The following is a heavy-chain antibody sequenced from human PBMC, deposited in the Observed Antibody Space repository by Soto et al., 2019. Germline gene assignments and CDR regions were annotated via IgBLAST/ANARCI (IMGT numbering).Heavy chain of an antibody. CDR2: IYYSGST. CDR3: ARPNYYYGMDV. V-gene: IGHV4-39*01. CDR1: GGSISSSSYY. Sequence: PSETLCLTCTVSGGSISSSSYYWGWIRQPPGKGLEWIGSIYYSGSTYYNPSLKSRVTISVDTSKNQFSLKLSSVTAADTAVYYCARPNYYYGMDVWGQGTTVTVSS. J-gene: IGHJ6*02.